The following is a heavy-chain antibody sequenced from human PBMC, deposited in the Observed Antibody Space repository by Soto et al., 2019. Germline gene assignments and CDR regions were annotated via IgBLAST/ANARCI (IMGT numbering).Heavy chain of an antibody. CDR2: INHSGST. V-gene: IGHV4-34*01. J-gene: IGHJ6*02. CDR1: GGSFSGYY. CDR3: ARAGVATIPTNPYYYYGMDV. D-gene: IGHD5-12*01. Sequence: SETLSLTCAVYGGSFSGYYWSWIRQPPGKGLEWIGEINHSGSTNYNPSLKSRVTISVDTSKNQFSLKLRSLRSDDTAVYYCARAGVATIPTNPYYYYGMDVWGQGTTVTVSS.